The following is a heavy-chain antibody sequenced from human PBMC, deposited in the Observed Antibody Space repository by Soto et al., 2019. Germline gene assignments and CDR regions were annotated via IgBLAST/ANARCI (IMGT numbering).Heavy chain of an antibody. CDR2: ISGSGGST. V-gene: IGHV3-23*01. CDR1: GFTFSSYA. CDR3: AKDKRDAYSSSWPYSDY. D-gene: IGHD6-13*01. Sequence: SLRLSCAASGFTFSSYAMSWVRQAPGKGLEWVSAISGSGGSTYYADSVKGRFTISRDNSKNTLYLQMNSLRAEDTAVYYCAKDKRDAYSSSWPYSDYWGQGTLVTV. J-gene: IGHJ4*02.